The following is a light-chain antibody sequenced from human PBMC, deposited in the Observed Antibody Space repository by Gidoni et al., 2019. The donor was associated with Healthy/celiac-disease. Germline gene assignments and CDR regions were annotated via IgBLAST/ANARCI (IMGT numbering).Light chain of an antibody. V-gene: IGKV3-20*01. CDR3: QQYGSSPLT. Sequence: EIVLTQSPGTLSLSPGERATLSCRARQSVSSSYLAWYQQKPGQAPRLLIYGASSRATGIPDRVSGSGSGTDFTLTISRLEPEDFAVYYCQQYGSSPLTFGGXTKVEIK. CDR2: GAS. J-gene: IGKJ4*01. CDR1: QSVSSSY.